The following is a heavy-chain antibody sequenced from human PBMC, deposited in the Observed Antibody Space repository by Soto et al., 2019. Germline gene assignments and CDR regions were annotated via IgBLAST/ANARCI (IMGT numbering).Heavy chain of an antibody. CDR1: GYTFTGYY. J-gene: IGHJ3*02. Sequence: GASVKVSCKASGYTFTGYYMHWVRQAPGQGLEWMGWINPNSGGTNYAQKFQGWVTMTRDTSISTAYMELSRLRSDDTAVYYCARGWELIVVVRPGGDAFDIWGQGTMV. V-gene: IGHV1-2*04. CDR3: ARGWELIVVVRPGGDAFDI. D-gene: IGHD3-22*01. CDR2: INPNSGGT.